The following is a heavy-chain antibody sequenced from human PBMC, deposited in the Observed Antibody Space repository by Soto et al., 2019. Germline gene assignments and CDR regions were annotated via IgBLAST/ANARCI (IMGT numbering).Heavy chain of an antibody. D-gene: IGHD3-3*01. CDR2: IYSGGST. CDR1: GFTVSSNY. CDR3: ARGPQYYDFWSGYYTNWFDP. J-gene: IGHJ5*02. V-gene: IGHV3-66*01. Sequence: GGSLRLSCAASGFTVSSNYMSWVRQAPGKGLEWVSVIYSGGSTYYADSVKGRFTISRDNSKNTLYLQMNSLRAEDTAVYYCARGPQYYDFWSGYYTNWFDPWGQGTLVTVSS.